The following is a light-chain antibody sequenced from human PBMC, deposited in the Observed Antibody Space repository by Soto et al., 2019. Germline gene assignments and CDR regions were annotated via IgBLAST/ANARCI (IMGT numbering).Light chain of an antibody. CDR2: DAS. J-gene: IGKJ4*01. V-gene: IGKV1-5*01. CDR1: QSMSSW. CDR3: QQYNTYPLT. Sequence: DIQMTQSPSTLSASVGDRVTITCRASQSMSSWLAWYQQKPGKAPKLLIYDASSLESGVPSRFSGSGSGTEFTLTISSLQPDDFATYYCQQYNTYPLTCGGGTKVEIK.